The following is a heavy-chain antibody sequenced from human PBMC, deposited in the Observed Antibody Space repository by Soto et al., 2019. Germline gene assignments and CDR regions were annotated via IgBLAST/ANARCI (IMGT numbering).Heavy chain of an antibody. CDR2: ISYDGSNK. CDR3: AKDAVRLHYYGSGRSWVFFDY. V-gene: IGHV3-30*18. CDR1: GFTFSSYG. J-gene: IGHJ4*02. D-gene: IGHD3-10*01. Sequence: QVQLVESGGGVVQPGRSLRLSCAASGFTFSSYGMHWVRQAPGKGLEWVAVISYDGSNKYYADSVKGRFTISRDNSKNTLYLQMNSLRAEDTAVYYCAKDAVRLHYYGSGRSWVFFDYWGQGTLVTVSS.